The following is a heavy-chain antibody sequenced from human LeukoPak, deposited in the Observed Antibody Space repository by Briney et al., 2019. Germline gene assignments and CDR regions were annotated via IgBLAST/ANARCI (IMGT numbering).Heavy chain of an antibody. CDR3: AREGYYDSSGYYHYDY. J-gene: IGHJ4*02. CDR2: ISSSSSTI. Sequence: GGSLRLSCAASGFTFSSYSMNWVRQAPGKGLEWVSYISSSSSTIYYADSVKGRFTVSRDNAKNSLYLQMNSLRDEDTAVYYCAREGYYDSSGYYHYDYWGQGTLVTVSS. V-gene: IGHV3-48*02. CDR1: GFTFSSYS. D-gene: IGHD3-22*01.